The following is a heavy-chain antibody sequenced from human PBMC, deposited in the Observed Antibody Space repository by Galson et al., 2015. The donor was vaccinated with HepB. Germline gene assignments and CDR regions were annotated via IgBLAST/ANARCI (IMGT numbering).Heavy chain of an antibody. J-gene: IGHJ6*02. CDR3: ARSTGRDGYKMDLLYYYGMDV. CDR1: GGTFSSYA. V-gene: IGHV1-69*04. D-gene: IGHD5-24*01. CDR2: IIPILGIA. Sequence: SVKVSCKASGGTFSSYAISWVRQAPGQGLEWMGRIIPILGIANYAQKFQGRVTITADKSTSTAYMELSSLRSEDTAVYYCARSTGRDGYKMDLLYYYGMDVWGQGTTVTASS.